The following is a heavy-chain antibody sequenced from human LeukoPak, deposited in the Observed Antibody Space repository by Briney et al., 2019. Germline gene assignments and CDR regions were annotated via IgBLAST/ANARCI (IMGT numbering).Heavy chain of an antibody. CDR1: GFTFSSFW. CDR3: AKGLGGLASAPDS. Sequence: GGSLRLSCAASGFTFSSFWMGWVRQAPGKGLEWVSAIFANGVTTLYADSVKGRFIISSDNSQNRLFLQVNSLRVEDTAVYYCAKGLGGLASAPDSWGQGTLVTVSS. V-gene: IGHV3-23*01. CDR2: IFANGVTT. D-gene: IGHD6-6*01. J-gene: IGHJ5*01.